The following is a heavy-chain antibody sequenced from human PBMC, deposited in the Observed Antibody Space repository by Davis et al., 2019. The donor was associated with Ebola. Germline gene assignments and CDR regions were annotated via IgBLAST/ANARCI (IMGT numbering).Heavy chain of an antibody. CDR3: ARDGSGWYGLFDY. J-gene: IGHJ4*02. V-gene: IGHV4-39*02. D-gene: IGHD6-19*01. Sequence: SETLSLTCTVFGGSISSSSYYWGWIRQPPGKGLEWIGSIYYSGSTYYNPSLKSRVTISVDTSKNQFSLKLSSVTAADTAVYYCARDGSGWYGLFDYWGQGTLVTVSS. CDR1: GGSISSSSYY. CDR2: IYYSGST.